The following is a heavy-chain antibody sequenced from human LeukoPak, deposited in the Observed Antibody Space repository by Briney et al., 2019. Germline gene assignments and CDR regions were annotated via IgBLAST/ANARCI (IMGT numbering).Heavy chain of an antibody. J-gene: IGHJ5*02. Sequence: GRSLRLSCAASGFTFSSYSMNWVRQAPGKGLEWVSSISSSSSYIYYADSVKGRFTISRDNAKNSLYLQMNSLRAEDTAVYYCARGTATRGGSFSTDWFDPWGQGTLVTVSS. CDR1: GFTFSSYS. CDR2: ISSSSSYI. V-gene: IGHV3-21*01. CDR3: ARGTATRGGSFSTDWFDP. D-gene: IGHD2-15*01.